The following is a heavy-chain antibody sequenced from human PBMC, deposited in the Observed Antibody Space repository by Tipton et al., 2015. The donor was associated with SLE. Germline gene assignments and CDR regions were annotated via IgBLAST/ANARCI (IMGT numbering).Heavy chain of an antibody. CDR3: ARGRMSDYGGFDY. CDR1: GGSFSGYY. D-gene: IGHD4/OR15-4a*01. Sequence: TLSLTCAVYGGSFSGYYWSWIRQPPGKGLEWIGEINHSGSTNYNPSLKSRVTISVDTSKKQFSLKLSSVTAADTAVYYCARGRMSDYGGFDYWGQGTLVTVSS. J-gene: IGHJ4*02. V-gene: IGHV4-34*01. CDR2: INHSGST.